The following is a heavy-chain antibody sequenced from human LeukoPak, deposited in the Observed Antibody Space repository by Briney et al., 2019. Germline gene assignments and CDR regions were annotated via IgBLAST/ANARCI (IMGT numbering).Heavy chain of an antibody. J-gene: IGHJ4*02. D-gene: IGHD6-13*01. CDR2: IYYSGST. CDR1: GGSISSSSYY. Sequence: SETLSLTSTVSGGSISSSSYYWGWIRQPPGKGLEWIGSIYYSGSTYYNPSLKSRVTVSVDTSKSQFSLKLSSVTAADTAVYYCASQFIAAADQLFDYWGQGTLVTVSS. CDR3: ASQFIAAADQLFDY. V-gene: IGHV4-39*01.